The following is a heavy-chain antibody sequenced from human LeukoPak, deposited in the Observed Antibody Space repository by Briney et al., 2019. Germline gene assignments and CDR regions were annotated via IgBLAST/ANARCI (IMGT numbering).Heavy chain of an antibody. CDR1: GFAFSTYW. CDR3: AKDMDSGYDDGLDV. J-gene: IGHJ6*02. CDR2: INQDGSVK. D-gene: IGHD1-26*01. V-gene: IGHV3-7*03. Sequence: GGSLRLSCAASGFAFSTYWMDWVRQAPGKGLEWVGNINQDGSVKHYVDSVRGRFTISRDNAKNSLYLQMNSLRAEDTALYYCAKDMDSGYDDGLDVWGQGTAVTVSS.